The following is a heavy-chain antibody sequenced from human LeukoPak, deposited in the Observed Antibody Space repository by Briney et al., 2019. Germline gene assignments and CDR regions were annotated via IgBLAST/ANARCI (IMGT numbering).Heavy chain of an antibody. CDR1: CGSISSSSYY. Sequence: SETLSLTCTVSCGSISSSSYYWGWIRQPPGKGLEWIGSSYYSGSTYYNPSLKSRVTISVDTSKNQLALKLSSVTAADTAVYYCARSPPSSWSSSSPFDYWGQGTLVTVSS. D-gene: IGHD2-2*01. CDR3: ARSPPSSWSSSSPFDY. V-gene: IGHV4-39*06. J-gene: IGHJ4*02. CDR2: SYYSGST.